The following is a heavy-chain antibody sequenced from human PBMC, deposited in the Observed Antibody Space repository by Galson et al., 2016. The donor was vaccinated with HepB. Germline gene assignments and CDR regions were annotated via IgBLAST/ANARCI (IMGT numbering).Heavy chain of an antibody. CDR2: ISLTSSTI. J-gene: IGHJ3*02. V-gene: IGHV3-9*01. Sequence: SLRLSCAASGLRLDDYAMHWVRQAPGKGLEWVSGISLTSSTIGYADSVKGRFSVSRDNAKNSLYLQMNGLRTDDTALYYCANRAFDIWGQGTLVTVSS. CDR1: GLRLDDYA. CDR3: ANRAFDI.